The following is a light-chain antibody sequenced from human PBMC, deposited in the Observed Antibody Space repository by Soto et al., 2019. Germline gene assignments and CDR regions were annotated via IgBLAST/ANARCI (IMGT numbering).Light chain of an antibody. CDR2: GAS. CDR3: QQYGSSGT. Sequence: ENVLEQSPGNLFFSPGGRATLSCMASQSVDSNYLAWYQQKPGQAPRLLIYGASNRATGIPDRFSGSGSGTDFTLTISRLEPEDFAVYYCQQYGSSGTFGQGTKVDI. CDR1: QSVDSNY. J-gene: IGKJ1*01. V-gene: IGKV3-20*01.